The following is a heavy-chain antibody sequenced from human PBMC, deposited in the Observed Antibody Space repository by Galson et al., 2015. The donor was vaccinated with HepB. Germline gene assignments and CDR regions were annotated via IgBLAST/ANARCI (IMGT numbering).Heavy chain of an antibody. CDR1: GFTFSSYG. J-gene: IGHJ6*02. CDR3: AKAPYSSGWFGLVKPGVDYYYGMDV. CDR2: ISYDGSNK. V-gene: IGHV3-30*18. D-gene: IGHD6-19*01. Sequence: SLRLSCAASGFTFSSYGIHWVRQAPGKGLEWVAVISYDGSNKYYADSVKGRFTISRDNSKNTLYLQMNSLRAEDTAVYYCAKAPYSSGWFGLVKPGVDYYYGMDVWGQGTTVTVSS.